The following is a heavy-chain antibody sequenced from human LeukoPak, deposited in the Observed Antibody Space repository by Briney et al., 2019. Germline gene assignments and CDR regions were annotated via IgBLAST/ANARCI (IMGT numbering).Heavy chain of an antibody. D-gene: IGHD3-10*01. CDR1: GYMFATYW. J-gene: IGHJ3*02. Sequence: GASLQISCEGSGYMFATYWIGWVRPVPGKGLEWMGIIYPGNSDTRYSPSFQGQVTISADKSISTAYLQWSSLKASDTAMYYCARGSPASGGGAFDIWGQGTMVTVSS. CDR2: IYPGNSDT. V-gene: IGHV5-51*01. CDR3: ARGSPASGGGAFDI.